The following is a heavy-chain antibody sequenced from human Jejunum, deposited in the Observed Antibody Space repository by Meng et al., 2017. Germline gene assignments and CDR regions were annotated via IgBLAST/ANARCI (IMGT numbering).Heavy chain of an antibody. Sequence: QGQPRESGPGLVRPSETLSLTCTVSGGSVSSGNYYWSWIRQPPGKGLEWIGYIYYSGSTNYNPSLKSRVTISVDTSKNQFSLKLSSVTAADTAVYYCARGGFFEAAAANLIDSWGQGTLVTVSS. J-gene: IGHJ4*02. CDR1: GGSVSSGNYY. CDR3: ARGGFFEAAAANLIDS. CDR2: IYYSGST. V-gene: IGHV4-61*01. D-gene: IGHD6-13*01.